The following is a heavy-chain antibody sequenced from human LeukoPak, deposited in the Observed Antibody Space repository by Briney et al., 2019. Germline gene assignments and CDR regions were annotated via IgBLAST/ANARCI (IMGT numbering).Heavy chain of an antibody. Sequence: QPGGSLRLSCAASGFSFTTYWINWVRQAPGKGLEWVANIKQDGAEKYYVDSVKGRFTISRDNAKNSLYLQMNRLRAEDTAVYYCAAGNYFDSWGQGTLVAVSS. J-gene: IGHJ4*02. V-gene: IGHV3-7*01. CDR2: IKQDGAEK. CDR3: AAGNYFDS. D-gene: IGHD1-26*01. CDR1: GFSFTTYW.